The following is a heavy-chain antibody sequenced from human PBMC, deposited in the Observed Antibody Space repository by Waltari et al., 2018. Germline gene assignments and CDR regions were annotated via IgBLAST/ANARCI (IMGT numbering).Heavy chain of an antibody. CDR1: GGSISSSNW. Sequence: QVQLQESGPGLVKPSGTLSLTCAVSGGSISSSNWWRWVRQPPGKGLEWIGEIYHSGSTNYNPSLKSRVTISVDKSKNQFSLKLSSVTAADTAVYYCARVALVVRGVVSYWYFDLWGRGTLVTVSS. CDR2: IYHSGST. D-gene: IGHD3-10*01. V-gene: IGHV4-4*02. CDR3: ARVALVVRGVVSYWYFDL. J-gene: IGHJ2*01.